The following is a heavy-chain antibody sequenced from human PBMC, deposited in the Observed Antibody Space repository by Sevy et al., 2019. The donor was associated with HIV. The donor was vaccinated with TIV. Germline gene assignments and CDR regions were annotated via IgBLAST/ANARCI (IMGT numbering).Heavy chain of an antibody. CDR2: ISTGSSTI. Sequence: GGSLRLSCAASGFSFSSFSMNWVRQAPGKGQEWVSSISTGSSTIYYADSVKGRFTISRDNAKNSLYLQMNSLRAEDTAVYYCARGSDGYSYGLLDYWGQGTLVTVSS. CDR3: ARGSDGYSYGLLDY. D-gene: IGHD5-18*01. CDR1: GFSFSSFS. J-gene: IGHJ4*02. V-gene: IGHV3-48*01.